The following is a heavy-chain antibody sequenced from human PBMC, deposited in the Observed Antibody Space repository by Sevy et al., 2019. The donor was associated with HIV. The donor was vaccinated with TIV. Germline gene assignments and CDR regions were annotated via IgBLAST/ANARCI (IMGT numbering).Heavy chain of an antibody. V-gene: IGHV1-18*01. D-gene: IGHD1-26*01. Sequence: ASVKVSCKASGYTFTNYHITWVRQAPGQGLEWMGWITAYNGNTNYAQRLQGRVTMTTDTSTSTAYMELRSLRSDDTAVYYCARAPSGNQGPGQYFHHWGQGTLVTVSS. CDR2: ITAYNGNT. CDR1: GYTFTNYH. CDR3: ARAPSGNQGPGQYFHH. J-gene: IGHJ1*01.